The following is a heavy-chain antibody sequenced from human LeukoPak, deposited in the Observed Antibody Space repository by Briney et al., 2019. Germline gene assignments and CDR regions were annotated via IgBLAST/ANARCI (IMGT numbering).Heavy chain of an antibody. CDR3: ARLSGRSSSYYYYYYYMDV. Sequence: SETLSLTCTVSGGSISSFYWSWIRQPPGKGLEYIGSVYHSGSGSTYYNPSLKSRVTISVDTSKNQFSLKLSSVTAADTAVYYCARLSGRSSSYYYYYYYMDVWGKGTTVTISS. CDR1: GGSISSFY. CDR2: VYHSGSGST. D-gene: IGHD6-13*01. V-gene: IGHV4-59*12. J-gene: IGHJ6*03.